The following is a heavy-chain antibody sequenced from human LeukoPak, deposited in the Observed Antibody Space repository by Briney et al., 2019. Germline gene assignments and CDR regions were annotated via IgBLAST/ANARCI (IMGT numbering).Heavy chain of an antibody. CDR3: ARGGWNTYCSSTSCVDY. V-gene: IGHV3-7*01. D-gene: IGHD2-2*01. Sequence: GGSLRLSCAVSGFTFSSYWMNWVRQAPGKGLEWVANINQNGSEKYYVDSVKGRFTISRDNAKNSLYLQMNSLRGEDTAVYYCARGGWNTYCSSTSCVDYWGQGTLVTVSS. CDR1: GFTFSSYW. J-gene: IGHJ4*02. CDR2: INQNGSEK.